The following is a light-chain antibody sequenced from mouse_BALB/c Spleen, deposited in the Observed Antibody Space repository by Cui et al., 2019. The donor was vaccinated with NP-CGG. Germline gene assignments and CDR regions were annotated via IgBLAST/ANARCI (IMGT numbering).Light chain of an antibody. CDR1: TGAVTTSNY. CDR3: ALWYSNHWV. V-gene: IGLV1*01. CDR2: GTN. Sequence: QAVVTQQSALTPSPGETVTLTCRSSTGAVTTSNYANWVQEKPDHLFTGLIGGTNNRAPGVPARFSGSLIGDKAALTITGTQTEDEAIYFCALWYSNHWVFGGGTKLTVI. J-gene: IGLJ1*01.